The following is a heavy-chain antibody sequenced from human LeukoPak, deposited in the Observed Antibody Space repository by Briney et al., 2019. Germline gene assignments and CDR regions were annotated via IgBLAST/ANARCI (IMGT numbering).Heavy chain of an antibody. CDR1: GGSITNTNY. CDR3: AREGGPYRPLDY. V-gene: IGHV4-4*02. CDR2: VNLQGST. J-gene: IGHJ4*02. Sequence: SETLSLTCGVPGGSITNTNYWTWVRQPPGKGLEWIGEVNLQGSTNYNPSLMGRVAISVDTSENHISLQLTSVTAADTAVYYCAREGGPYRPLDYSGQGTLVTASS.